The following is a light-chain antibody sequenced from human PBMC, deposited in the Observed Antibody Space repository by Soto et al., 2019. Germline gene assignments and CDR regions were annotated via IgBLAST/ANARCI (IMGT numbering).Light chain of an antibody. CDR3: QEYYSTPLN. J-gene: IGKJ2*01. CDR2: GAS. Sequence: EIVMTQSPATLSVSPGERATLSCRASQSVSSNLAWYQQKPGQAPRLLIYGASTRATGIPARFSGSGSGTEFTLTITSLQAEDVAVYYCQEYYSTPLNFGQGTKLEIK. CDR1: QSVSSN. V-gene: IGKV3-15*01.